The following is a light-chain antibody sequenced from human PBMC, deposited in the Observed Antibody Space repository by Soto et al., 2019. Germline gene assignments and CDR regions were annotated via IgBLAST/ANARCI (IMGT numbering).Light chain of an antibody. CDR1: QSVTSNY. CDR3: QQRSNWHPA. CDR2: DAS. V-gene: IGKV3D-11*02. Sequence: EIVLTQSPGNLSLSPGERATLSCRASQSVTSNYVAWYQQKPGQAPRLLIYDASNRATGIPARFSGSGPGTDFTLTISSLDPEDFAVYYCQQRSNWHPAFGQGTRLEIK. J-gene: IGKJ5*01.